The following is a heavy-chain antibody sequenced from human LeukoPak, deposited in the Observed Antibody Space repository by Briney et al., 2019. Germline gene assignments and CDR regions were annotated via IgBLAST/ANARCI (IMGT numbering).Heavy chain of an antibody. CDR2: IGGSGGRT. V-gene: IGHV3-23*01. D-gene: IGHD2-15*01. CDR3: ARELVVKQDLAY. J-gene: IGHJ4*02. Sequence: GGSLRLSCAASGFTFSNYAMSWVRQAPGEGLEWVSVIGGSGGRTYYADSVKGRFTISRDNFKNTLYLQMNSLRAEDTAVYYCARELVVKQDLAYWGQGTLVTVSS. CDR1: GFTFSNYA.